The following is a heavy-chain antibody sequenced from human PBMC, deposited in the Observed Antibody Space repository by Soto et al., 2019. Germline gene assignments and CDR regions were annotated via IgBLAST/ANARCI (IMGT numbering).Heavy chain of an antibody. Sequence: QVQLVQSGAEVKKPGASVKVSCKVSGYTLTELSMHWVRQAPGKGLEWRGGFEPEDGETIYAQKCQGRVTMTEDTSTDAAYMELSSLRSEDTAVYYCATLRVISGETDAFDIWGQGTMVTVSS. CDR2: FEPEDGET. D-gene: IGHD3-10*01. V-gene: IGHV1-24*01. CDR3: ATLRVISGETDAFDI. J-gene: IGHJ3*02. CDR1: GYTLTELS.